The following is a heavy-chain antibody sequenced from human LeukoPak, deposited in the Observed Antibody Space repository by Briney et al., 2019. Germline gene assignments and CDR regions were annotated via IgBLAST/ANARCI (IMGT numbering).Heavy chain of an antibody. Sequence: GGSLRLSCAASGFTFSSYSMNWVRQAPGKGLEWVLYISSSSSTIYYADSVKGRFTISRDNAKNSLYLQMNSLRDEDTAVYYCARMGELYYYDSSGLFDYWGQGTLVTVSS. CDR3: ARMGELYYYDSSGLFDY. J-gene: IGHJ4*02. CDR1: GFTFSSYS. D-gene: IGHD3-22*01. CDR2: ISSSSSTI. V-gene: IGHV3-48*02.